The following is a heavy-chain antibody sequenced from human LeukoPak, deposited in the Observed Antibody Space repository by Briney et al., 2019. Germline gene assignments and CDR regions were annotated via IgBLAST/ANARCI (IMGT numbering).Heavy chain of an antibody. CDR1: YSSFSSYV. Sequence: ASVKVSCKASYSSFSSYVINWVRQDPGQGLEWMGWINCYTGNTKYVEKFQGRVTMTTDTSTRTAYLDLRSLRSDDTAVYYCARSLFGPFEYWGQGTLLTVSS. CDR2: INCYTGNT. D-gene: IGHD3-10*02. J-gene: IGHJ4*02. V-gene: IGHV1-18*01. CDR3: ARSLFGPFEY.